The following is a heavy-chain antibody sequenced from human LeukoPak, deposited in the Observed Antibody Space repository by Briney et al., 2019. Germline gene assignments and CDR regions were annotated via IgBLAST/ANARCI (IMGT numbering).Heavy chain of an antibody. CDR3: ATGFWGSLETDY. CDR1: GYTLTESS. Sequence: GASVKVSCKVSGYTLTESSMHWVRQAPGKGLEWMGGFDPEDGETIYAQKFQGRVTMTEDTSTDTAYMELSSLRSEDTAVYYRATGFWGSLETDYWGQGTLVTVSS. D-gene: IGHD3-16*02. CDR2: FDPEDGET. V-gene: IGHV1-24*01. J-gene: IGHJ4*02.